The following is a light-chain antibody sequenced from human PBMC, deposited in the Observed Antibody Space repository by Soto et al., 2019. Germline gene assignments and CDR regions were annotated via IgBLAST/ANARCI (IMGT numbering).Light chain of an antibody. CDR2: DAS. J-gene: IGKJ3*01. V-gene: IGKV1-5*01. CDR3: QQYNSYSFT. Sequence: DIQMTQSPSTLSASVGDRVIITCRASQSISSWLAWYQQKPGKAPKFLIYDASSLESGVPSRFSGSGSGTEFTLTISSLQPDDFATYYCQQYNSYSFTFGPGTKVDIK. CDR1: QSISSW.